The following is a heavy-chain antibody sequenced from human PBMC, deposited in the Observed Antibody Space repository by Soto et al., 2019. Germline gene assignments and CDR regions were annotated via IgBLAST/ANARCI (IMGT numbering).Heavy chain of an antibody. CDR2: IGTSGKTI. CDR1: GFTFSSYE. Sequence: EVQLVESGGGLVQAGGSLRLFCAVSGFTFSSYEMNWVRQAPGKGREWVSYIGTSGKTIYYADSVSGRFSISSDNAKNSLYLQMNSLRAEDTAVYFCARDPAIYSGKFDYGLDVWGRGTTVTVSS. V-gene: IGHV3-48*03. J-gene: IGHJ6*02. CDR3: ARDPAIYSGKFDYGLDV. D-gene: IGHD4-4*01.